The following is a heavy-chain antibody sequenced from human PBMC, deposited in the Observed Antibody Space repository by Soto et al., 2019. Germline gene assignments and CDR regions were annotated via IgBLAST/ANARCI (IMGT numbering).Heavy chain of an antibody. CDR2: ISSGGGRT. J-gene: IGHJ4*02. Sequence: EVQLLESGGGLAQSGGSLRLSCAASGFSFSSFAMTWVRQAPGKGLEWVSVISSGGGRTFYADSVKGRFTISRDNSNNTVYLQMSSLRADDTAVYYCAKGVTGNPLRVFDYWGQGTLVTVSS. CDR1: GFSFSSFA. D-gene: IGHD3-10*01. CDR3: AKGVTGNPLRVFDY. V-gene: IGHV3-23*01.